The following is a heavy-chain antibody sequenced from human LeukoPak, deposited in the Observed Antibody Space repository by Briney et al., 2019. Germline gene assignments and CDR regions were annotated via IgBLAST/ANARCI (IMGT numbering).Heavy chain of an antibody. V-gene: IGHV4-34*01. CDR1: GGSFSGYY. CDR3: ARGPTNSGWSVYYYYGMDV. D-gene: IGHD6-19*01. Sequence: SETLSLTRAVYGGSFSGYYWSWIRQPPGKGLEWIGEINHSGSTDYNPSLKSRVTISVDTSKNQFSLKLSSVTAADTAVYYCARGPTNSGWSVYYYYGMDVWGQGTTVTVSS. CDR2: INHSGST. J-gene: IGHJ6*02.